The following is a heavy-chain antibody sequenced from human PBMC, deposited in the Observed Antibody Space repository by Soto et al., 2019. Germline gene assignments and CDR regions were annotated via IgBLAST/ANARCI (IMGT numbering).Heavy chain of an antibody. D-gene: IGHD1-1*01. Sequence: QVQLVESGGGVVQPGRSLRLSCAASGFTFSSYAMHWVRQAPGKGLEWVAVISYDGSNKYYADSVKGRFTISRDNSKNTLYLQMNSLRAEDTAVYYCVRPPGFNWNDKVLDYWGQGTLVTVSS. CDR3: VRPPGFNWNDKVLDY. CDR1: GFTFSSYA. J-gene: IGHJ4*02. V-gene: IGHV3-30-3*01. CDR2: ISYDGSNK.